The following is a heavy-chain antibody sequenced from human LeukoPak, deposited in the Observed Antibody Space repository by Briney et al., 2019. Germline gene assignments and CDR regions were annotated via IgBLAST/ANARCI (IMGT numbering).Heavy chain of an antibody. V-gene: IGHV3-48*02. CDR2: ISSSSSTI. Sequence: GGSLRLSCAASGFTFRAYSMNWVRQAPGKGLGWVSHISSSSSTIYYADSVKGRFTISRDNAKNSLYLQMNSLRDEDTAVYYCARGDGWFGELLNFDNWGQGTLVTVSS. D-gene: IGHD3-10*01. CDR1: GFTFRAYS. CDR3: ARGDGWFGELLNFDN. J-gene: IGHJ4*02.